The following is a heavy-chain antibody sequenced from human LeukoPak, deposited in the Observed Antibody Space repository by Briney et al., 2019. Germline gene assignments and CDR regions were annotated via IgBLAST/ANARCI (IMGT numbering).Heavy chain of an antibody. CDR3: VRDSNFKIDY. V-gene: IGHV3-74*01. Sequence: GGSLRLSCAASGFTFSSSNMHWVRRAPGEGLVWVSRINRDGSDISYADSVKGRSTISRDNAKNTLYLQMNSLRADDTAIYYCVRDSNFKIDYWGQGTLVTVSS. CDR1: GFTFSSSN. J-gene: IGHJ4*02. CDR2: INRDGSDI. D-gene: IGHD5-24*01.